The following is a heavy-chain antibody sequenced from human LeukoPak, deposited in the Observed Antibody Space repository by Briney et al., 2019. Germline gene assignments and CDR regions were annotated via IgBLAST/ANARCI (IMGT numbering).Heavy chain of an antibody. CDR3: ARDKSQYSGYDAGGFDY. D-gene: IGHD5-12*01. V-gene: IGHV3-23*01. CDR1: GFTFSSYA. CDR2: ISGSGGST. J-gene: IGHJ4*02. Sequence: GGSLRLSCAASGFTFSSYAMSWVRQAPGKGLEWVSAISGSGGSTYYAGSVKGRFTISRDNSKNTLYLQMNSLRAEDTAVYYCARDKSQYSGYDAGGFDYWGQGTLVTVSS.